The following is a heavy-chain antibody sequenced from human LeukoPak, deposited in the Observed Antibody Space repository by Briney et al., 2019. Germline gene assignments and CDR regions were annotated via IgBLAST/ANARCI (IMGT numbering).Heavy chain of an antibody. J-gene: IGHJ2*01. Sequence: SETLSLTCAVYGGSFSGYYWSWIRQPPGKGLEWIGEINHSGSTNYNPSLKSRVTISVDTSKNQFTLKLSSVTAADTAVYYCARGVPYWITGTTASRYFDLWGRGTLVTVSS. CDR1: GGSFSGYY. D-gene: IGHD1-7*01. CDR2: INHSGST. V-gene: IGHV4-34*01. CDR3: ARGVPYWITGTTASRYFDL.